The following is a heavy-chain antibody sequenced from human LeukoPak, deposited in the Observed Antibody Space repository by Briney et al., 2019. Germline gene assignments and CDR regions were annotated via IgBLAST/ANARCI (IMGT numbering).Heavy chain of an antibody. D-gene: IGHD6-13*01. J-gene: IGHJ5*02. CDR1: GGSISSYY. CDR2: IYYSGST. CDR3: ARDTRVGIAAAGTYRWFDP. Sequence: SETLSLTCTVSGGSISSYYWSWIRQSPGKGLEWIGYIYYSGSTNYNPSLKSRVTISVDTSKNQFSLKLSSVTAADTAVYYCARDTRVGIAAAGTYRWFDPWGQGTLVTVSS. V-gene: IGHV4-59*01.